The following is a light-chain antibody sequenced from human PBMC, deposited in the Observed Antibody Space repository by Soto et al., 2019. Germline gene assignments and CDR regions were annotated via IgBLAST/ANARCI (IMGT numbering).Light chain of an antibody. V-gene: IGKV1-27*01. CDR2: AAS. CDR3: QQYENLPRFI. CDR1: QAMSNY. Sequence: DIHMTQSPSSLSASVGDRVTITCRASQAMSNYLAWYQQKPGKVPKLLIYAASSLQSGVPSRFNGSGSGTHFTLTISSLQPEDVATYYCQQYENLPRFIFGPGTKVDIK. J-gene: IGKJ3*01.